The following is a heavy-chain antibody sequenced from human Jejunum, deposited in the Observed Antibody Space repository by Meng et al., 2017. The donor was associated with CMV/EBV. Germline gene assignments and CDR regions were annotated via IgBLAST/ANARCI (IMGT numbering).Heavy chain of an antibody. CDR3: AREAPIYDFWSGYYTAYFDY. J-gene: IGHJ4*02. CDR1: YW. CDR2: IKEDGSEK. V-gene: IGHV3-7*01. Sequence: YWMSWVRQAPGKGLEWVSNIKEDGSEKYYVDSVKGRFTISRDNAKNSLYLQMNSLRAEDTAVYYCAREAPIYDFWSGYYTAYFDYWGQGTLVTVSS. D-gene: IGHD3-3*01.